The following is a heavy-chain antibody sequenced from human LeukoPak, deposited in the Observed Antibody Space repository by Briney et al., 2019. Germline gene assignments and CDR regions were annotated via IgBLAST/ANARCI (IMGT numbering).Heavy chain of an antibody. CDR2: IYYSGST. J-gene: IGHJ4*02. V-gene: IGHV4-59*01. D-gene: IGHD5-24*01. CDR1: GVSISSYY. CDR3: ARAPRMATMADY. Sequence: SETLSLTCAVSGVSISSYYWSWVRQAPGKGLEWIVYIYYSGSTNYTTSLKSRVTISVATSKNQFSLRLSSVTAADTAVYYCARAPRMATMADYWGQGTLVTVSS.